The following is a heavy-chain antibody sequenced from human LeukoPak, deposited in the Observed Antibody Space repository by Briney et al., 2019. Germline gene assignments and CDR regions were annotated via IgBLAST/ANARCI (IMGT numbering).Heavy chain of an antibody. J-gene: IGHJ6*02. CDR1: GCTFTGYY. Sequence: ASVKVSCKASGCTFTGYYMHWVRQAPGQGLEWMGWINPNSGGTNYAQKFQGRVTMTRDTSISTAYMELSRPRSDDTAVYYCARDRPYGDYVDYYYYYGMDVWGQGTTVTVSS. V-gene: IGHV1-2*02. CDR2: INPNSGGT. CDR3: ARDRPYGDYVDYYYYYGMDV. D-gene: IGHD4-17*01.